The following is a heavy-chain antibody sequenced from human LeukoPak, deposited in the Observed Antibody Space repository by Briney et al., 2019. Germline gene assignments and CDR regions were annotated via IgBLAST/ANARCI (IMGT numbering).Heavy chain of an antibody. CDR3: ARSPTTVVTPWYFDL. CDR1: GGSISSNDYY. V-gene: IGHV4-39*01. Sequence: SETLSLTCTVSGGSISSNDYYWDWIRQPPGMGLEYIGSIYYSGSTYYNPSLKSRVTISVDTSKNQFSLKLSSVTAADTAVYYCARSPTTVVTPWYFDLWGRGTLVTVSS. CDR2: IYYSGST. D-gene: IGHD4-23*01. J-gene: IGHJ2*01.